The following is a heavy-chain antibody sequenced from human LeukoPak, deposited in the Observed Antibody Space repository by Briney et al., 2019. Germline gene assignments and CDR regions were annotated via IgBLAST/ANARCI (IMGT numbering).Heavy chain of an antibody. V-gene: IGHV1-2*02. CDR1: GYTFTGYY. D-gene: IGHD3-22*01. Sequence: ASVKVSCKASGYTFTGYYMHWVRQAPGQGLEWMGWINPNRGGTNYAQKFQGRVTVTRDTSISTAYMDLSRLGSDDTAVYCCARAGVWDYSDSSGYHNAAFDIWGQGTMVTVSS. J-gene: IGHJ3*02. CDR3: ARAGVWDYSDSSGYHNAAFDI. CDR2: INPNRGGT.